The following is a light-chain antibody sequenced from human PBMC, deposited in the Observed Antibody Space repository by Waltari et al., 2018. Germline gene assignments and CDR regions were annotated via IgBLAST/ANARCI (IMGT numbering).Light chain of an antibody. V-gene: IGKV1-12*01. CDR2: AAS. J-gene: IGKJ5*01. CDR1: QDISSW. CDR3: QQANSFPIT. Sequence: DIQMTQSPSSVSASVGDRVTITCRASQDISSWLAWYQQKPGKAPKLLIYAASSLQVGVPSRFSGSGSGTDFTLTISSLQPEDFATYYCQQANSFPITFGQGTRLEFK.